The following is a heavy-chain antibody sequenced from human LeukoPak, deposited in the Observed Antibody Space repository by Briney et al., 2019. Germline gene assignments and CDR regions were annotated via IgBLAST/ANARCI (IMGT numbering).Heavy chain of an antibody. J-gene: IGHJ3*02. CDR1: GFTFDDYG. CDR3: ARELTMIVAYAFDI. D-gene: IGHD3-22*01. V-gene: IGHV3-20*04. Sequence: PGGSLRLSCAASGFTFDDYGMSWVRQAPGKGLEWVSGIDWSGGSTGYADSVKGRFTISRDNAKNSLYLQMNSLRAEDTAVYYCARELTMIVAYAFDIWGQGTMVTVSS. CDR2: IDWSGGST.